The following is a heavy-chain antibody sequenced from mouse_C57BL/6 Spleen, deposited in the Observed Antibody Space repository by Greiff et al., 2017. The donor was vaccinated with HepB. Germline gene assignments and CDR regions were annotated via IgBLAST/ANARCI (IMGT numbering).Heavy chain of an antibody. V-gene: IGHV1-69*01. Sequence: VQLQQSGAELVMPGASVKLSCKASGYTFTSYWMHWVKQRPGQGLEWIGEIDPSDSYTNYNQKFKGKSTLTVDKSSSTAYMQLSSMTSEDSAVYYCARGGLGRRFAYWGQWTLVTVSA. D-gene: IGHD4-1*01. CDR3: ARGGLGRRFAY. CDR1: GYTFTSYW. CDR2: IDPSDSYT. J-gene: IGHJ3*01.